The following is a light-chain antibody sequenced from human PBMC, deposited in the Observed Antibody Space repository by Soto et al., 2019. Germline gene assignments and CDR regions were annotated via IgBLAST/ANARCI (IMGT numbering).Light chain of an antibody. CDR3: QHYGNSPPEYT. Sequence: EIVLTQSPGTLSLSPGERATLSCRASQSVSSSFLAWYQQRPGQAPRLLIFGASYRATGIPDRFSGSGSGTDFTLTISRVEPEDFAVYYCQHYGNSPPEYTFGPGTNVDSK. CDR1: QSVSSSF. V-gene: IGKV3-20*01. J-gene: IGKJ3*01. CDR2: GAS.